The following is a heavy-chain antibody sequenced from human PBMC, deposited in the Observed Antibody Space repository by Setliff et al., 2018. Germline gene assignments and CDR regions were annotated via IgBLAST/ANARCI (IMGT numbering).Heavy chain of an antibody. J-gene: IGHJ6*02. D-gene: IGHD3-10*01. V-gene: IGHV4-39*07. Sequence: SETLSLTCTVSGGSISSSSYYWGWIRQPPGKGLEWIGSIYYSGSTYYNPSLKSRVTISVDTSKNQFSLNLNSVTAADTAVYYCARGGLWFGELLWKYYYYGMDVWGQGTMVTVSS. CDR3: ARGGLWFGELLWKYYYYGMDV. CDR1: GGSISSSSYY. CDR2: IYYSGST.